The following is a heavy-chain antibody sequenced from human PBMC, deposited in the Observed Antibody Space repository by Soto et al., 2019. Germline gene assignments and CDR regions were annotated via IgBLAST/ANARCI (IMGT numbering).Heavy chain of an antibody. CDR2: IIPLFGTT. Sequence: QVQVVQSGVEVRRPGSSVKVSCKASGDTFKNCVISWVRQAPGQGLEWMGGIIPLFGTTDFAPRFQGRLTITTDESTTTAYMELSRLRSEDTATYYCAAELSFGKLSVVWGQGTTVIVSS. D-gene: IGHD3-10*01. V-gene: IGHV1-69*01. CDR1: GDTFKNCV. CDR3: AAELSFGKLSVV. J-gene: IGHJ6*02.